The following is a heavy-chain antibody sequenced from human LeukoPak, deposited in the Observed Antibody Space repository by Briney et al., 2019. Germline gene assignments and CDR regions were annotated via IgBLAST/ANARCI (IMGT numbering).Heavy chain of an antibody. Sequence: SETLSLTCAVYGGSFSGYYWSWIRQPPGKGLEWIGEINHSGSTNYNPSLKSRVTISVDTSKNQFSLKLSSVTAADTDVYYCARQATGGGLGWFDPWGQGTLVTVSS. CDR3: ARQATGGGLGWFDP. CDR1: GGSFSGYY. V-gene: IGHV4-34*01. J-gene: IGHJ5*02. CDR2: INHSGST. D-gene: IGHD2-8*02.